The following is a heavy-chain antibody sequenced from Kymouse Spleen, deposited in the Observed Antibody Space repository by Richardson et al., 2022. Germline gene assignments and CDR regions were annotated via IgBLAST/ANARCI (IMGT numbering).Heavy chain of an antibody. Sequence: EVQLVESGGGLVKPGGSLRLSCAASGFTFSSYSMNWVRQAPGKGLEWVSSISSSSSYIYYADSVKGRFTISRDNAKNSLYLQMNSLRAEDTAVYYCARGNFPYYYYGMDVWGQGTTVTVSS. V-gene: IGHV3-21*03. J-gene: IGHJ6*02. CDR1: GFTFSSYS. D-gene: IGHD1-7*01. CDR2: ISSSSSYI. CDR3: ARGNFPYYYYGMDV.